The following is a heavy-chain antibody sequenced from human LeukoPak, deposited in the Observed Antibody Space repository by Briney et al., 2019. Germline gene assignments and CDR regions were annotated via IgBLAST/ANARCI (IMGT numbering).Heavy chain of an antibody. CDR3: ARLHDGYRYGADY. V-gene: IGHV4-59*08. CDR1: GGSISSYY. D-gene: IGHD5-18*01. Sequence: SQTLSLTCTVSGGSISSYYWSWIRQPPGKGLEWIGYIYYSGSTNYNPSLKSRVTISVDTSKNQFSLKLSPVTAADTAVYYCARLHDGYRYGADYWGQGTLVTAS. CDR2: IYYSGST. J-gene: IGHJ4*02.